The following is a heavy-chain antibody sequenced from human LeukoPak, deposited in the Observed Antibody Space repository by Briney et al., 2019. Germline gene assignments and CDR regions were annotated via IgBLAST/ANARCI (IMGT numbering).Heavy chain of an antibody. Sequence: SSETLSLTCTVSGGSISSGYYWGWIRQPPGKGLERIGSIYHSGSTYYNPSLKSRVTISVDTSKNQFSLKLSSVTAADTAVYYCARVVGTVTTYFDYWGQGTLVTVSS. D-gene: IGHD4-17*01. V-gene: IGHV4-38-2*02. J-gene: IGHJ4*02. CDR3: ARVVGTVTTYFDY. CDR2: IYHSGST. CDR1: GGSISSGYY.